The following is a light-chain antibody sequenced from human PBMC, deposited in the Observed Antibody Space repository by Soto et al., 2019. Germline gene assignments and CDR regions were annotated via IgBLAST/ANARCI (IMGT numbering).Light chain of an antibody. V-gene: IGLV2-14*03. CDR1: SSDVGGYNY. CDR3: SSYTGSSTLLV. J-gene: IGLJ2*01. CDR2: DVN. Sequence: QSALTQPASVSGSPGQSITISCTGTSSDVGGYNYVSWYQHHPGKAPKLKIYDVNNRPSGVSNRFSGSKSGNTASLTISGLQAEDEADYYRSSYTGSSTLLVFGGGTKLTVL.